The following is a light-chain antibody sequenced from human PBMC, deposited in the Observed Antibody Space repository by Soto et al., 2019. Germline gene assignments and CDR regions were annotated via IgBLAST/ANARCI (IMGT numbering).Light chain of an antibody. CDR1: QSVSSY. CDR2: DAS. J-gene: IGKJ1*01. Sequence: EIVLTQSPATLSLSPGERAPLSGRASQSVSSYLAWYQQKPGQAPRLLIYDASNRATGIPARFSGSGSGTDFTLTISSLEPEDFAVYYCQQYNNWPPWTFGQGTKVDIK. V-gene: IGKV3-11*01. CDR3: QQYNNWPPWT.